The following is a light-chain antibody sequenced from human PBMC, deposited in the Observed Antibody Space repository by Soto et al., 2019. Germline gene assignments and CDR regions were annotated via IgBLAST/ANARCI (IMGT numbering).Light chain of an antibody. CDR2: GAS. V-gene: IGKV3-15*01. CDR3: QQYNNWLT. CDR1: QSVNSN. J-gene: IGKJ4*01. Sequence: IVMTQSPATLSVSPGEGTTLSSTASQSVNSNLAWYQQKPGQAPRLLIYGASTRASGIPARFSGSGSETEFTLTISSLQSEDFAVYYCQQYNNWLTFGGGTKVDIK.